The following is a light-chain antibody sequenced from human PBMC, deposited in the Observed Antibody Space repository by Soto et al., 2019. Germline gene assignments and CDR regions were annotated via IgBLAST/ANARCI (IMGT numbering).Light chain of an antibody. CDR1: QSLLHSNGYNY. CDR3: MQALQTPRT. CDR2: LGS. V-gene: IGKV2-28*01. Sequence: DIVMTQSPLSLPVTPGEPASISCRSNQSLLHSNGYNYLDWYLQKPGQSPQLLIYLGSNRASGVPDRFSGSGPGTDFTLKISRVEAEDVGVYYCMQALQTPRTFGQGTKLEIK. J-gene: IGKJ2*01.